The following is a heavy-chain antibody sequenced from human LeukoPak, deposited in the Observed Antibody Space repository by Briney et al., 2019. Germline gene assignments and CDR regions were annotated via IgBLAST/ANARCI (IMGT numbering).Heavy chain of an antibody. CDR2: ISYDGSNK. CDR3: AKDRGRYCSGGSCYSLDY. D-gene: IGHD2-15*01. V-gene: IGHV3-30*18. CDR1: GFTFGSYG. J-gene: IGHJ4*02. Sequence: GGSLRLSCAASGFTFGSYGMHWVRQAPGKGLEWVAVISYDGSNKYYADSVKGRFTISRDNSKNTLYLQMNSLRAEDTAVYYCAKDRGRYCSGGSCYSLDYWGQGTLVTVSS.